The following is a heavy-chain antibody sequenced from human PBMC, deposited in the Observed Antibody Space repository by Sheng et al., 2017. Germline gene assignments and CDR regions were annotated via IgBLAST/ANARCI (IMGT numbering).Heavy chain of an antibody. J-gene: IGHJ6*03. CDR2: ISYDGSNK. CDR3: AGAYYYYYYMDV. V-gene: IGHV3-30*03. Sequence: QVQLVESGGGVVQPGRSLRLSCAASGFTFSSYGMHWVRQAPGKGLEWVAVISYDGSNKYYADSVKGRFTISRDNSKNTLYLQMNSLRAEDTAVYYCAGAYYYYYYMDVWGQGTTV. CDR1: GFTFSSYG.